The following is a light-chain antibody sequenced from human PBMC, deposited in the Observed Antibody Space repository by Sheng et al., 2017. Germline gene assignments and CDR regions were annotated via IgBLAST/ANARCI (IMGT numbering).Light chain of an antibody. CDR2: DDN. CDR1: NIGSKS. V-gene: IGLV3-21*03. Sequence: SYVLTQPPSVSVAPGKTATITCGGRNIGSKSVHWFQQKTGQAPVLVVYDDNDRPSGIPERISGSNSGSTATLTISRVEAGDEADYYCQVWDSATDHWVFGGGTKVTVL. CDR3: QVWDSATDHWV. J-gene: IGLJ3*02.